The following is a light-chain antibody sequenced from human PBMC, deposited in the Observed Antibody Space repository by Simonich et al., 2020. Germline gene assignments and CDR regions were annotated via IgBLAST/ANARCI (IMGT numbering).Light chain of an antibody. CDR1: QSVLYSSNNKNY. CDR3: QQYYSTPPT. CDR2: WAS. Sequence: DIVMTQSPESLAVSLGERATIHCKSSQSVLYSSNNKNYLACYHQKPGQPPKLIIYWASPRESGVPDRFSGSWSGTDFTLTISSLQAEDVAVYYCQQYYSTPPTFGQGTKVEIK. V-gene: IGKV4-1*01. J-gene: IGKJ1*01.